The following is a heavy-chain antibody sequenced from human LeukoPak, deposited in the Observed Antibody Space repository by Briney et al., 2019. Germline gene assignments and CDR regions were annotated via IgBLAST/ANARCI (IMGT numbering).Heavy chain of an antibody. Sequence: GASVKVPCKASGYTFTSYGISWVRQAPGQGLEWMGWISAYNGNTNYAQKLQGRVTMTTDTSTCTAYMELRSLRSDDTAVYYCARADVLRYFDWLNPFDYWGQGTLVTVSS. CDR3: ARADVLRYFDWLNPFDY. V-gene: IGHV1-18*01. J-gene: IGHJ4*02. D-gene: IGHD3-9*01. CDR2: ISAYNGNT. CDR1: GYTFTSYG.